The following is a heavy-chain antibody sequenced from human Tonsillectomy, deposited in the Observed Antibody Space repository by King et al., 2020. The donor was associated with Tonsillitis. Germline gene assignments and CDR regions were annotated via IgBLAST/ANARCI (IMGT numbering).Heavy chain of an antibody. CDR2: FYYGGTT. J-gene: IGHJ4*02. V-gene: IGHV4-39*01. Sequence: LQLQESGPGLVKPSESLSLTCSVSGGSVSSSAYYWAGSRQPPGKGREWIGAFYYGGTTYYNPSLRGRVTIFVETPKNQFSLRVNSVTAADTAVYYCARTTSRLLASIYGYWGQGTLVTVSS. D-gene: IGHD5-24*01. CDR3: ARTTSRLLASIYGY. CDR1: GGSVSSSAYY.